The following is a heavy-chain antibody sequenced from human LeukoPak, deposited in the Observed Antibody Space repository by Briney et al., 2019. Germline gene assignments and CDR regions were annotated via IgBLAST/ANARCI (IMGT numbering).Heavy chain of an antibody. D-gene: IGHD3-22*01. CDR3: ARRGQYYYDSTAYYYDDY. V-gene: IGHV1-18*01. CDR2: ISAYNGNT. J-gene: IGHJ4*02. Sequence: ASVKVSCKASSYTFTSYGISWVRQAPGQGLEWMGWISAYNGNTNYAQKLQGRVTMTTDTSTSTAYMELRSLRSDDTAVYYCARRGQYYYDSTAYYYDDYWGQGTLVTVSS. CDR1: SYTFTSYG.